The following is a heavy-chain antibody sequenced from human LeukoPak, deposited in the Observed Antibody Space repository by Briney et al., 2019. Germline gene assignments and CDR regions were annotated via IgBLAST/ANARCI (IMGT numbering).Heavy chain of an antibody. D-gene: IGHD3-9*01. CDR3: ATSGGTLVPTNYFAY. Sequence: PSETLSLTCAAYGETFSGYYWSWIRQPPGKGLEWIGEINHSGSTNYNPSLKSRVTISVDTSKNQFSLKLSSVTAADTAVYYCATSGGTLVPTNYFAYWGQGTLVTVSS. J-gene: IGHJ4*02. CDR2: INHSGST. V-gene: IGHV4-34*08. CDR1: GETFSGYY.